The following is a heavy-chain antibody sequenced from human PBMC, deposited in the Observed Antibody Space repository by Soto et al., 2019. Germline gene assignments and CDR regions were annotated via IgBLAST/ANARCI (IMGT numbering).Heavy chain of an antibody. CDR1: GGSLTGSY. J-gene: IGHJ5*02. Sequence: SETLSLTCAVYGGSLTGSYWSWIRQAPGKGLEWIGEINHSGGTNYNPSLKSRVTISLDTSKNQSSLKLTSVTAADTAVYYCARGAYYYDSSGYHLTWGQGALVTV. CDR3: ARGAYYYDSSGYHLT. CDR2: INHSGGT. V-gene: IGHV4-34*01. D-gene: IGHD3-22*01.